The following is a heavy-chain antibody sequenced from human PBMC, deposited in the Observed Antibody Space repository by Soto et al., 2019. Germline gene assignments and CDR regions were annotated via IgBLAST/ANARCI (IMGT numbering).Heavy chain of an antibody. CDR1: GGTFSSYS. J-gene: IGHJ6*02. Sequence: SVEVSCKASGGTFSSYSISWVLQAPGQGLEWMGGIIPIFGTANYAQKFQGRVTITADKSTSTAYMELSSLRSEDTAVYYCARRRVIAAAGTDYGMDVWGQGTTVTVSS. CDR3: ARRRVIAAAGTDYGMDV. V-gene: IGHV1-69*06. D-gene: IGHD6-13*01. CDR2: IIPIFGTA.